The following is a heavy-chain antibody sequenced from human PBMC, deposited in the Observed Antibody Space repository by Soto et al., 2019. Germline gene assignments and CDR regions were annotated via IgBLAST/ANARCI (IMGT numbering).Heavy chain of an antibody. J-gene: IGHJ4*02. D-gene: IGHD3-10*01. Sequence: SETLSLTCTVSGGSISSSSYYWGWIRQPPGKGLEWIGSIYYSGSTYYNPSLKSRVTISVDTSKNQFSLKLSSVTAADTAVYYCARQGDYYGSGSYDSLELYYFDYWGQGTLVTVSS. V-gene: IGHV4-39*01. CDR1: GGSISSSSYY. CDR3: ARQGDYYGSGSYDSLELYYFDY. CDR2: IYYSGST.